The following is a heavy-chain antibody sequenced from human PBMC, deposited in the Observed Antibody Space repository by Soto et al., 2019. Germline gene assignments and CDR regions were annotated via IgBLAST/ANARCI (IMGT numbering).Heavy chain of an antibody. D-gene: IGHD3-22*01. CDR2: IDPSGGKT. V-gene: IGHV1-46*01. J-gene: IGHJ6*02. CDR3: ATASGPLTYYYDSSGSYGMDV. CDR1: GYTFTSYY. Sequence: ASVKVSCTASGYTFTSYYMHWVRQAPGQGLEWMGIIDPSGGKTSYAQKFQGRVTMTKDTSTNTAYMELSSLRSEDTAVYYCATASGPLTYYYDSSGSYGMDVWGQGTTVTVSS.